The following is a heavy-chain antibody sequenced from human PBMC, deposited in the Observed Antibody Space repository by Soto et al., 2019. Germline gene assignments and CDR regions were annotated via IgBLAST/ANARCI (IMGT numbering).Heavy chain of an antibody. V-gene: IGHV3-15*01. J-gene: IGHJ6*02. CDR1: GFSFPNAW. D-gene: IGHD3-9*01. CDR2: VTTKIDGGTT. CDR3: TEKTYYDILTDYYYYYGMDV. Sequence: PGGSLRLSCAASGFSFPNAWMTWVRQAPGKGLEWVGRVTTKIDGGTTDYAAPVKGRFTISRDDSKNTLYLQMNSLKTEDTAVYYCTEKTYYDILTDYYYYYGMDVWGQGTLVTVSS.